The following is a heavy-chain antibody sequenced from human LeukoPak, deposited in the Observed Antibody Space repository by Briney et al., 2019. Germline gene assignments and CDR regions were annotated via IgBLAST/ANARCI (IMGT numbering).Heavy chain of an antibody. CDR1: GFTFSTYS. CDR3: TRSRPGTEAGQPNFDY. V-gene: IGHV3-48*01. D-gene: IGHD6-13*01. J-gene: IGHJ4*02. CDR2: ISSICSII. Sequence: GGSLRLSCAASGFTFSTYSMSWIRQAPGKGLEWVSYISSICSIIYYADSVKGRFTISRDNARNSLYLQMNSLRAEDTAVYYCTRSRPGTEAGQPNFDYWGQGTLVTVSS.